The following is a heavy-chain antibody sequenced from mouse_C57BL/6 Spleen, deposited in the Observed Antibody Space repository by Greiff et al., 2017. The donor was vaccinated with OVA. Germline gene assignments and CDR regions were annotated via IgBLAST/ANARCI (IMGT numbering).Heavy chain of an antibody. V-gene: IGHV5-4*01. J-gene: IGHJ2*01. Sequence: EVQLQESGGGLVKPGGSLKLSCAASGFTFSSYAMSWVRQTPEKRLEWVATISDGGSYTYYPDNVKGRFTISRDNAKNNLYLQMSHLKSEDTAMYYCARSGDYDGFDYWGQGTTLTVSS. CDR1: GFTFSSYA. CDR3: ARSGDYDGFDY. CDR2: ISDGGSYT. D-gene: IGHD2-4*01.